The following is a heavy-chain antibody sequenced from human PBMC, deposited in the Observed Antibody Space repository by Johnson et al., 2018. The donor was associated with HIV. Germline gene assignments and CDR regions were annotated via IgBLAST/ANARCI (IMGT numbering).Heavy chain of an antibody. Sequence: EVQLVESGGGVVQPGRSLRLSCAASGFTFSSHAIHWVRQAPGKGLECISYISSSGSTIYYADSVKGRFTISRDNAKNSLYLQMNSLRAEDTALYYCARDSTPWGGDYVGYAFDIWGQGTMVTVSS. CDR2: ISSSGSTI. CDR3: ARDSTPWGGDYVGYAFDI. CDR1: GFTFSSHA. J-gene: IGHJ3*02. D-gene: IGHD4-17*01. V-gene: IGHV3-48*04.